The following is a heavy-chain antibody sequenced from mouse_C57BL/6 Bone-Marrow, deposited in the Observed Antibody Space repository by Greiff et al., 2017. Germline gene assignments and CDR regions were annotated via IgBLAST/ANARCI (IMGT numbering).Heavy chain of an antibody. D-gene: IGHD1-1*01. CDR1: GYAFSSYW. V-gene: IGHV1-80*01. J-gene: IGHJ3*01. CDR2: IYPGEGDT. CDR3: ARETVVGDFAY. Sequence: QVQLKQSGAELVKPGASVKISCKASGYAFSSYWRNWVKQRPGKGLEWIGPIYPGEGDTNYNGKFTGKATLTADKSSSTADMELKSLTSEDSAVYYCARETVVGDFAYWGQGTLVTVSA.